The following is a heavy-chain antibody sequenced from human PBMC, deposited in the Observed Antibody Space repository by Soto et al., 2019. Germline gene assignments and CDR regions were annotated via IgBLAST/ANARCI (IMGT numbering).Heavy chain of an antibody. Sequence: SETLSLPCTVAGGSISTYDWSWILKPTGKGLEWIGYIYYSGSTNYNPSLKSRVTISVDTSKNQFSLKVSSVTAADTAVYYCARVSQLLHYDSYSVMDFWGHGTTVPVSS. V-gene: IGHV4-59*01. CDR1: GGSISTYD. J-gene: IGHJ6*02. D-gene: IGHD2-2*01. CDR3: ARVSQLLHYDSYSVMDF. CDR2: IYYSGST.